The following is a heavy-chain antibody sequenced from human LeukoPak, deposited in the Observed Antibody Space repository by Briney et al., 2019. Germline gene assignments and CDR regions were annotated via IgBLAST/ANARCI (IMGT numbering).Heavy chain of an antibody. D-gene: IGHD6-13*01. Sequence: SETLSLTCAVYGGSFSGYYWSWIRQPPGKGLEWIGEINHSGSTNYNPSLKSRVTISVDTSKNQFSLKLSSVTAADTAVYYCARGLYSSTPGYWGQGTLVTVPS. CDR2: INHSGST. J-gene: IGHJ4*02. CDR1: GGSFSGYY. V-gene: IGHV4-34*01. CDR3: ARGLYSSTPGY.